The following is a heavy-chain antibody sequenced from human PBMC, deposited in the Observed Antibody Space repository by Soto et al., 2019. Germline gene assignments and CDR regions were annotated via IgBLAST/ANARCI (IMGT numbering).Heavy chain of an antibody. Sequence: GGSLRLSCAASGFTFSSYWMHWVRQAPGKGLVWVSRINSDGSSTSYADSVKGRFTISRDNAKNTLYLQMNSLRAEDTAAYYCARVRYFDWSYYYYMEVWGKGTTVTVSS. V-gene: IGHV3-74*01. D-gene: IGHD3-9*01. CDR1: GFTFSSYW. CDR3: ARVRYFDWSYYYYMEV. CDR2: INSDGSST. J-gene: IGHJ6*03.